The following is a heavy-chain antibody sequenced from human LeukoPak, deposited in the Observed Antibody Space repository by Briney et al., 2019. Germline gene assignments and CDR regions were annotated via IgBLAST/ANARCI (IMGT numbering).Heavy chain of an antibody. Sequence: ASVKVSCKVSGYTLTELSMHWVRQAPGKGLEWMGGFDPEDGETIYAQEFQGRVTMTEDTSTDTAYMELSSLRSEDTAVYYCASNPDWLYKNWFDPWGQGTLVTVSS. J-gene: IGHJ5*02. CDR1: GYTLTELS. D-gene: IGHD3-9*01. CDR2: FDPEDGET. V-gene: IGHV1-24*01. CDR3: ASNPDWLYKNWFDP.